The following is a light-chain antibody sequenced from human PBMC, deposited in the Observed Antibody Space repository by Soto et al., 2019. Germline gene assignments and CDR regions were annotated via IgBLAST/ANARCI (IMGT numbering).Light chain of an antibody. CDR3: QQYNSYSTCGPAT. Sequence: DIQMTQSPSTLSASVGDRVTITCRASQSISTWLAWYQQKPGKAPKLLIYSASDLESGVPSRFSGSGFGTEFTLTITSLQPDDFATYYCQQYNSYSTCGPATFGQGTKVDIK. CDR2: SAS. J-gene: IGKJ1*01. V-gene: IGKV1-5*03. CDR1: QSISTW.